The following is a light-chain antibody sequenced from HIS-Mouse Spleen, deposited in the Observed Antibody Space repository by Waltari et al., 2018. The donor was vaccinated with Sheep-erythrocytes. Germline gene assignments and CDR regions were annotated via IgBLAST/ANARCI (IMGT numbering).Light chain of an antibody. CDR2: DVS. V-gene: IGLV2-11*01. J-gene: IGLJ1*01. Sequence: QSALTPPRSVSGSPGQSVTISCPGTSSDVGGYNYVSWYQQHPGKAPKLTIYDVSKEPSWVPDRCSDSKSVDTACLTMSWLQAEDEADYYCCSYADSYIHVFATGTKVTVL. CDR3: CSYADSYIHV. CDR1: SSDVGGYNY.